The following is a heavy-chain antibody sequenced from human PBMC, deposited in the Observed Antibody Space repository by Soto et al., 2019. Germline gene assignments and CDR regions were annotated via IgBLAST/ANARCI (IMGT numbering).Heavy chain of an antibody. Sequence: GGSLRLSCAASGFTFSSYGMHWVRQAPGKGLEWVAVISYDGSNKYYADSVKGRFTISRDNSKNTLYLQMNSLRAEDTAVYYCAKDSYCSGGSCYPDKRRPLDYWGQGTLVTVSS. J-gene: IGHJ4*02. CDR2: ISYDGSNK. CDR3: AKDSYCSGGSCYPDKRRPLDY. D-gene: IGHD2-15*01. V-gene: IGHV3-30*18. CDR1: GFTFSSYG.